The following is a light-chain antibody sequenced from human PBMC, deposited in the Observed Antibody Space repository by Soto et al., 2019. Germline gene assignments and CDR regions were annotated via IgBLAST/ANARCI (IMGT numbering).Light chain of an antibody. V-gene: IGKV1-5*01. CDR1: QSISSW. CDR2: DAS. J-gene: IGKJ2*01. CDR3: QHYATYPYA. Sequence: DIQMTPSPSTLSASVGDRVTITCRASQSISSWLAWYQQKPGRAPKLLIYDASNLEARVPPRFSGRGSGTQFTLTISSLQPDDFATYYCQHYATYPYAVGQGTKV.